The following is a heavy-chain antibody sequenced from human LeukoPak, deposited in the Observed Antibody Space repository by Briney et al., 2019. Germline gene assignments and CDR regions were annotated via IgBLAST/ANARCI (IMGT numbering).Heavy chain of an antibody. V-gene: IGHV3-23*01. Sequence: GGSLRLSCVVSGFTFSSYAMSWVRQAPGKGLEWVSVISGSGGSTYYADSVKGRFTISRDNSKNTLYLQMNSLRAEDTAVYYCARDPSLYYFDYWGQGTLVTVSS. CDR2: ISGSGGST. J-gene: IGHJ4*02. CDR3: ARDPSLYYFDY. CDR1: GFTFSSYA.